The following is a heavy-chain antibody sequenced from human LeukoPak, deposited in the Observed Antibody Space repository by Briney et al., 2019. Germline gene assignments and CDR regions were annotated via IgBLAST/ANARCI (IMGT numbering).Heavy chain of an antibody. CDR3: AKALTTVTTQYFDY. CDR2: ISGSGGST. J-gene: IGHJ4*02. Sequence: GGSLRLSCAASGSTFSSYAMSWVRQAPGRGLEWVSAISGSGGSTYYADSVKGRFTISRDNSKNTLYLQMNSLRAEDTAVYYCAKALTTVTTQYFDYWGQGTLVTVSS. D-gene: IGHD4-17*01. CDR1: GSTFSSYA. V-gene: IGHV3-23*01.